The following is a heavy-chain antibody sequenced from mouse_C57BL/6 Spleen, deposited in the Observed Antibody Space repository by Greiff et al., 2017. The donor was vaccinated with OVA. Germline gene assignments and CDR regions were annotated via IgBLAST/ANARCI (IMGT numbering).Heavy chain of an antibody. Sequence: QVQLQQSGAELAKPGASVKLSCKASGYTFTSYWMHWVKQRPGQGLEWIGYINPSSGYTKYNQKFKDKATLTADKSSSTAYMQLSSLTYEDSAVYYCARSLYDYDGAFAYTGEGTLVTVSA. D-gene: IGHD2-4*01. CDR2: INPSSGYT. CDR1: GYTFTSYW. J-gene: IGHJ3*01. V-gene: IGHV1-7*01. CDR3: ARSLYDYDGAFAY.